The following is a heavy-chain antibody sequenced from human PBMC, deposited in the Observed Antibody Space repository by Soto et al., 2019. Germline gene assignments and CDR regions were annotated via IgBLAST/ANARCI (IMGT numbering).Heavy chain of an antibody. CDR2: INPSGGST. CDR3: ARGAATKILVLKFDALEI. D-gene: IGHD5-12*01. V-gene: IGHV1-46*01. CDR1: GYTFTSYY. Sequence: ASVKLSCKASGYTFTSYYMHWVRQAPGQGLEWMGIINPSGGSTSYAQKFQGRVTISADDSTRTVNLELSSLRSSDTAVYYCARGAATKILVLKFDALEIWGQGTMVTVSS. J-gene: IGHJ3*02.